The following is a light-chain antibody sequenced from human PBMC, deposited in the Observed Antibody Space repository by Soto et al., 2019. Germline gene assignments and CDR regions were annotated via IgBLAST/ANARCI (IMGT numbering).Light chain of an antibody. CDR3: QQRNNWPFT. Sequence: WTQSPAPLSLSPWARATLSCRASQSVSRALAWYNQKPGQAPRLLIYAASSRATGVPPRFSGGGSGTDFTITISRLPTEDIAVYYCQQRNNWPFTFGPGTKVDT. CDR1: QSVSRA. V-gene: IGKV3-11*01. J-gene: IGKJ3*01. CDR2: AAS.